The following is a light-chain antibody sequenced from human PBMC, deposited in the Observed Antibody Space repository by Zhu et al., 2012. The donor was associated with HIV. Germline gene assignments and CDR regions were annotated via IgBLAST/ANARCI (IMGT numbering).Light chain of an antibody. V-gene: IGKV1-5*03. CDR1: QSISGW. CDR2: KAS. Sequence: DIQMTQSPSTLSASVGDRVTITCRASQSISGWLAWYQQKSGKAPKLLIYKASSLESGVPSRFSGSGSGTEFTLTISNLQPDDSGNYFCQHYNGYPVTFGGGTKVEIK. J-gene: IGKJ4*01. CDR3: QHYNGYPVT.